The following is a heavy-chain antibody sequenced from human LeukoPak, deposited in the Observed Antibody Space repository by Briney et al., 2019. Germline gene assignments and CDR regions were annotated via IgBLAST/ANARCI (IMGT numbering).Heavy chain of an antibody. D-gene: IGHD3-22*01. CDR1: GFSFSTYS. Sequence: GGSLRLSCAASGFSFSTYSMNWVRQAPGKGLEWVSAISGSGGSTYYADSVKGRFTISRDNSKNTLYLQMNSLRAEDTAVYYCATDYYDSSGRFDPWGQGTLVTVSS. V-gene: IGHV3-23*01. J-gene: IGHJ5*02. CDR2: ISGSGGST. CDR3: ATDYYDSSGRFDP.